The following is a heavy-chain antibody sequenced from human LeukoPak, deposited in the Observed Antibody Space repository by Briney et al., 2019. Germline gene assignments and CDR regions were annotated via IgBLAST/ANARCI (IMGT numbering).Heavy chain of an antibody. CDR3: AREDEREWLRSGTFDY. Sequence: ASVKVSCKASGGTFSSYAISWVRQAPGQGLEWMGGIIPIFGTANYAQKSQGRVTITADESTSTAYMELSSLRSEDTAVYYCAREDEREWLRSGTFDYWGQGTLVTVSS. J-gene: IGHJ4*02. CDR2: IIPIFGTA. CDR1: GGTFSSYA. D-gene: IGHD5-12*01. V-gene: IGHV1-69*13.